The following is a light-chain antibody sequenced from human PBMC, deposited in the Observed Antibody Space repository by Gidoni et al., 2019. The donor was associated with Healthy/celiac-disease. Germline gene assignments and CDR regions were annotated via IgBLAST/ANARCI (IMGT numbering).Light chain of an antibody. V-gene: IGKV3-20*01. CDR1: QSVSSSY. CDR2: GAS. J-gene: IGKJ1*01. Sequence: IVLPQSPGTLSLSPGERATLSCRASQSVSSSYLAWYQQKPGQAPRLLIYGASSRATGIPDRFSGSGSGTDFTLTISRLEPEDFAVYYCQQYGSSPETFXXXTKVEIK. CDR3: QQYGSSPET.